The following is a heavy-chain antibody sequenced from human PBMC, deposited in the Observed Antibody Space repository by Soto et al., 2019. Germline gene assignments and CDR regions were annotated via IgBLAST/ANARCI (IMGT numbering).Heavy chain of an antibody. V-gene: IGHV3-7*01. D-gene: IGHD5-18*01. CDR1: GFMFSAYW. J-gene: IGHJ4*02. CDR3: ARDFYGGYTYGPGDY. CDR2: IHGDGGKI. Sequence: SLXLSCAAAGFMFSAYWMSWLRQAPGKGLEWVANIHGDGGKIYYVDSVKGLFTISRDNAKRSLYLQMNSMRAEDTAVYYCARDFYGGYTYGPGDYWGQGALGTVS.